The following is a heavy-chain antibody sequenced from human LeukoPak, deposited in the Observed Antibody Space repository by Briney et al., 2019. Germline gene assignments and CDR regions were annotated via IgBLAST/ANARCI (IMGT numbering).Heavy chain of an antibody. Sequence: GSLRLSCAASGFTVDSNYLSWVRQAPGKGLEWIGSIYYSGSTYYNPYLKSRVTISVDTSKNQFSLKLSSVTAADMAVYYCATAYSSEIGFDPWGQGTLVTVSS. D-gene: IGHD6-19*01. CDR1: GFTVDSNY. CDR2: IYYSGST. CDR3: ATAYSSEIGFDP. J-gene: IGHJ5*02. V-gene: IGHV4-59*05.